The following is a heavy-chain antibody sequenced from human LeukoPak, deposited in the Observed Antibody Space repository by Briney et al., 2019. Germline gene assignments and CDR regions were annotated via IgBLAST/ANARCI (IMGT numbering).Heavy chain of an antibody. J-gene: IGHJ3*02. Sequence: SETLSLTCTVSGGSISSYYWSWIRQPPGKGLEWIGYIYYSGSTNYNPSLKSRDTISVDTSKNQFSLKLSSVTAADTAVYYCATESMASDAFDIWGQGTMVTVSS. CDR1: GGSISSYY. V-gene: IGHV4-59*01. CDR3: ATESMASDAFDI. CDR2: IYYSGST. D-gene: IGHD2-8*01.